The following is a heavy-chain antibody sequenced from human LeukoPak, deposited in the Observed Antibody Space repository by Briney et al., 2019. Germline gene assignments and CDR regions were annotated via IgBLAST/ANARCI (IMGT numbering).Heavy chain of an antibody. CDR1: GYSISSGYY. V-gene: IGHV4-38-2*02. Sequence: SETLSLTCTVSGYSISSGYYWGWIRQPPGKGLEWIGSIYHSGSTYYNPSRKSRVTISVETSKNQFSLKLSSVTAADTAVYYCARGNYYGSGSLYYYYMDVWGKGTTVTISS. CDR3: ARGNYYGSGSLYYYYMDV. CDR2: IYHSGST. J-gene: IGHJ6*03. D-gene: IGHD3-10*01.